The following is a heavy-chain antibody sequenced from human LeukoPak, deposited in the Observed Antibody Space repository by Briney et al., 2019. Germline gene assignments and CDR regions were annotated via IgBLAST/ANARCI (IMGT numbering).Heavy chain of an antibody. CDR3: AHRYSYGPFDY. CDR2: IYWNGDK. J-gene: IGHJ4*02. Sequence: SGPTLVNPTQPLTLTCTFSGFSLSTSGVGVGWIRQPPGKALERLALIYWNGDKRYSPSLKSRLTITKDTSKNQVVLTMTNMDPVDTATYYCAHRYSYGPFDYWGQGTLVTVSS. CDR1: GFSLSTSGVG. D-gene: IGHD5-18*01. V-gene: IGHV2-5*01.